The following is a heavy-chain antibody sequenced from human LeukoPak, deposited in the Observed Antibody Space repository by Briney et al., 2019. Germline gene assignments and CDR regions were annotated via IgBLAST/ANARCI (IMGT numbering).Heavy chain of an antibody. J-gene: IGHJ4*02. CDR1: GFTFSSYS. Sequence: PGGSLRLSCAASGFTFSSYSMNWVRQAPGKGLEWVSSISSSSSYIYYADSVKGRFTISRDNAKNSLYLQMNSLRAEDTDVYYWARLYYYDSSGPEPAYDCWGQGTLVTVSS. D-gene: IGHD3-22*01. V-gene: IGHV3-21*01. CDR2: ISSSSSYI. CDR3: ARLYYYDSSGPEPAYDC.